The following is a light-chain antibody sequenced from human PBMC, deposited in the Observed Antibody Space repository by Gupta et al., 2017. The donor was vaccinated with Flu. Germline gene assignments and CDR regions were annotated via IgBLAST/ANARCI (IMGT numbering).Light chain of an antibody. V-gene: IGLV1-47*01. J-gene: IGLJ3*02. CDR1: SSNMGRNY. Sequence: RVTVSCSGSSSNMGRNYVYWYQQVPGTAPKLLFYRNYQRPSGVPDRFSASKSGTSASLAISGLRSEDEADYYCAAWDDSLSSWVFGGGTKLTVL. CDR3: AAWDDSLSSWV. CDR2: RNY.